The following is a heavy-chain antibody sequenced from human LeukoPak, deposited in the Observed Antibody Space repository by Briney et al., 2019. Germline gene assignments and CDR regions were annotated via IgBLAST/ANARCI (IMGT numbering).Heavy chain of an antibody. CDR1: GFTFSSYA. J-gene: IGHJ4*02. D-gene: IGHD3-22*01. CDR2: ISGSGGST. V-gene: IGHV3-23*01. CDR3: AKALINYDSSGPDY. Sequence: GGSLRLSCAASGFTFSSYAMSWVRQAPGKGLEWVSAISGSGGSTYYADSVKGRFTISRDNSKNTLYLQMNSLRAEDTAVYYCAKALINYDSSGPDYWGQGTLVTVSS.